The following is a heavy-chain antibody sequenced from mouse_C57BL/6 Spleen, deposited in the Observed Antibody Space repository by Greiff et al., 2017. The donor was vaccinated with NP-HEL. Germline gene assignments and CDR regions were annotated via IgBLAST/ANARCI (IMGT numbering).Heavy chain of an antibody. J-gene: IGHJ1*03. CDR1: GYTFTSYW. Sequence: VQPQQPGAELVKPGASVKLSCKASGYTFTSYWMHWVKQRPGQGLEWIGMIHPNSGSTNYNEKFKSKATLTVDKSSSTAYMQLSSLTSEDSAVYYCARNPYYGSSYGYFDVWGTGTTVTVSS. CDR2: IHPNSGST. D-gene: IGHD1-1*01. V-gene: IGHV1-64*01. CDR3: ARNPYYGSSYGYFDV.